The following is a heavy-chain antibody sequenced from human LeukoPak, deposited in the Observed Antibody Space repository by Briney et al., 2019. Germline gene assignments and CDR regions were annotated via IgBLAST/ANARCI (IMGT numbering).Heavy chain of an antibody. CDR2: ILPIFDMV. V-gene: IGHV1-69*04. D-gene: IGHD5-24*01. CDR3: ARDGGWLQTQNHYYYHGMDV. CDR1: GGTFSTYA. J-gene: IGHJ6*02. Sequence: SVKVSCKASGGTFSTYAITWVRQAPGQGLEWMGRILPIFDMVNYAQKFQGRVTITADKSTRTAYMELSSLRSDDTAVYYCARDGGWLQTQNHYYYHGMDVWGQGTTVTVSS.